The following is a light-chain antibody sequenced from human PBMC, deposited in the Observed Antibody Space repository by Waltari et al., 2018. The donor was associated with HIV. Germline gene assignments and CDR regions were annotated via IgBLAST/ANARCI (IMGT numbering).Light chain of an antibody. CDR1: TSNLDYNY. V-gene: IGLV1-47*01. J-gene: IGLJ2*01. Sequence: QSVLIQPPSASGTPGQTLTISCSGGTSNLDYNYVYWYQHLSGLTPRLLIYRNHQRPSGVPDRFSGSKSGTSASLAISGLRSEDEADYYCAAWDDSLSDVIFGGGTKLTVL. CDR2: RNH. CDR3: AAWDDSLSDVI.